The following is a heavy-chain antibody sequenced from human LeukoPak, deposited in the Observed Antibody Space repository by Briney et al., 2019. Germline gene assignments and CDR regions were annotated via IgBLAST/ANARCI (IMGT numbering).Heavy chain of an antibody. CDR1: GFTFEDYA. J-gene: IGHJ4*02. V-gene: IGHV3-9*01. CDR3: VRGVGPADTLLEDFDC. CDR2: ISWNSGSI. Sequence: PGRSLRLSCEASGFTFEDYAMHWVRQAPGRGLEWVSGISWNSGSIGYADSVRGRFIISRDNAKNSLYLEMNYLRADDTGLYFCVRGVGPADTLLEDFDCWGPGSLVTVSS. D-gene: IGHD3-10*01.